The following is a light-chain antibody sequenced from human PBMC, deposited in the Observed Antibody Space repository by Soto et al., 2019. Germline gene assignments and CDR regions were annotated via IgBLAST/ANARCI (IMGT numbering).Light chain of an antibody. Sequence: IIMTQSPATLSVAPSVRATLYCRASQPIASNVAWYQQRPGQAPRLLIYDASNRATGIPARFSGSGSGTDFTLTISSLEPEDFAVYYCQQRSNWPPITFGQGTRLEIK. CDR2: DAS. CDR3: QQRSNWPPIT. V-gene: IGKV3-11*01. CDR1: QPIASN. J-gene: IGKJ5*01.